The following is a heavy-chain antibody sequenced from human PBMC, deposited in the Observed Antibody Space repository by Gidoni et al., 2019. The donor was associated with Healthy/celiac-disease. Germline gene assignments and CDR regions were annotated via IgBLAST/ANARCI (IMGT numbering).Heavy chain of an antibody. V-gene: IGHV1-2*02. CDR3: ARDQSGRELSKGTELNWFDP. Sequence: QVQLVQSGAEVKKPGASVKVSCKASGYTFTGYYMHWVRQAPGQGLAWMGWINPNSGGTNYAQKFQGRVTMTRDTSISTAYMELSRLRSDDTAVYYCARDQSGRELSKGTELNWFDPWGQGTLVTVSS. D-gene: IGHD1-26*01. CDR1: GYTFTGYY. CDR2: INPNSGGT. J-gene: IGHJ5*02.